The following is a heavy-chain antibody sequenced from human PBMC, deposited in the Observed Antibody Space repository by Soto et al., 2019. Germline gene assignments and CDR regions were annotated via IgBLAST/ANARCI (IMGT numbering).Heavy chain of an antibody. CDR2: VGGTGGDT. Sequence: GGSLRLSCAASGFTFSSYAMSWVRQAPGKGLEWVSGVGGTGGDTYYADSVKGRFTISRDNSKNTLYLQMNSLRAEDTAVYFCAKCGATVAPLLMDVWGQGTTVTVSS. CDR3: AKCGATVAPLLMDV. V-gene: IGHV3-23*01. CDR1: GFTFSSYA. D-gene: IGHD1-26*01. J-gene: IGHJ6*02.